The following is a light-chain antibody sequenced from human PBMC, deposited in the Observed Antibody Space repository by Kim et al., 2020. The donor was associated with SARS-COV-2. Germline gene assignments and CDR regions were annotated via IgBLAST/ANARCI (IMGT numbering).Light chain of an antibody. V-gene: IGLV1-40*01. CDR3: QSYDSSLSGVG. CDR2: GNS. J-gene: IGLJ2*01. Sequence: GLTISSTGQGSSIRGCYDGHWYQQLPGTAPLLLNYGNSRRPAGAPGRFSGSKSGTSASLAITGLQAEDAADYCSQSYDSSLSGVGFGGGTQLTVL. CDR1: GSSIRGCYD.